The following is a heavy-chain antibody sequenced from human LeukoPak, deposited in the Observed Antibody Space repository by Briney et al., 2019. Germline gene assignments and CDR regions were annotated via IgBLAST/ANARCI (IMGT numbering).Heavy chain of an antibody. J-gene: IGHJ4*02. CDR1: GFTFSSHG. CDR2: ISGSGNT. D-gene: IGHD3-10*01. V-gene: IGHV3-23*01. CDR3: AHGGLYYLDY. Sequence: GGSLRLSCAASGFTFSSHGMSWVRQAPGKGLEWVSAISGSGNTYYADSVKGRFTISRDISKNTLYLQMNSLRAEATAVYYCAHGGLYYLDYWGQGTLVTVSS.